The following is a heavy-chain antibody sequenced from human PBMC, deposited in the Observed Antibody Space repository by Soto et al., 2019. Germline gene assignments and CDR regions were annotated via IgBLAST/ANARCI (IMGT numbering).Heavy chain of an antibody. D-gene: IGHD4-17*01. CDR3: ARARGYGDLGY. CDR1: GYTFTGYY. CDR2: INHNSGGA. Sequence: ASVKVSCKASGYTFTGYYMNWVRQAPGQGLEWMGWINHNSGGANYAQKFQGRVTMTRDTSISTAYMELRRLRSDDTALYHCARARGYGDLGYWGQGILVTVSS. V-gene: IGHV1-2*02. J-gene: IGHJ4*02.